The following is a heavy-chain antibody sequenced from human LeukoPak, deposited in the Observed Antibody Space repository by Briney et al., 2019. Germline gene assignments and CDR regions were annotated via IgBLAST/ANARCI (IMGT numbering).Heavy chain of an antibody. J-gene: IGHJ4*02. D-gene: IGHD3-22*01. CDR2: IWYDGSNK. V-gene: IGHV3-33*06. CDR3: AKVTDSSGYFPSDY. Sequence: GGSLRLSCAASGFTFSSYAMHWVRQAPGKGLEWVAVIWYDGSNKYYADSVKGRSAISRDNSKNTLYLQMNSLRADDTAVYYCAKVTDSSGYFPSDYWGQGTLVTVSS. CDR1: GFTFSSYA.